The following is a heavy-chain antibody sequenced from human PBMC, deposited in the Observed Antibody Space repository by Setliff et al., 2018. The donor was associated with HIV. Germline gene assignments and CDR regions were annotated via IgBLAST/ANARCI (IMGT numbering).Heavy chain of an antibody. CDR1: GGSIKSSSYY. V-gene: IGHV4-39*07. CDR2: IYYSGNT. D-gene: IGHD6-13*01. J-gene: IGHJ1*01. CDR3: ARVPTSSWYVTTQRTKEYFHH. Sequence: SETLSLTCTVSGGSIKSSSYYWGWIRQPPGKGLEWIGSIYYSGNTYYNPSLKSRVTILEDTSRNQFSLRLSSVTAADTAIYYCARVPTSSWYVTTQRTKEYFHHWGQGTLVTVPQ.